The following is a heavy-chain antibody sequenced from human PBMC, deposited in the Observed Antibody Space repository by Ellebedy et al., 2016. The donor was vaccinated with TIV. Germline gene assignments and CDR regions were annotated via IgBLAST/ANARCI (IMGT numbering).Heavy chain of an antibody. D-gene: IGHD1-1*01. CDR1: GVSFSGYY. CDR3: TRGYGRTWPTSNY. CDR2: INHSEST. Sequence: MPSETLSLTCAVYGVSFSGYYWSWIRQPPGKVLEWIGEINHSESTTYNPSLKIRVTISVDRSTNQVSMRLNSVTAAYTAVYYCTRGYGRTWPTSNYWGQGTLVTVS. V-gene: IGHV4-34*01. J-gene: IGHJ4*02.